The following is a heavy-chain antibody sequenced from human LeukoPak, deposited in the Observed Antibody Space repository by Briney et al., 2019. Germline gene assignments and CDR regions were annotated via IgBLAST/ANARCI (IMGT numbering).Heavy chain of an antibody. J-gene: IGHJ3*01. Sequence: AGGSLRLSCAASGFTFNRWWMTWVRQAAGKGLEWVANIKQDGSEKYYVDSVKGRFTISRDNANNSLYLQMNSLRAEDTAVYYCARDQVRYCSGGNCHHDAFDVWGQGTMVTVSS. D-gene: IGHD2-15*01. V-gene: IGHV3-7*04. CDR1: GFTFNRWW. CDR3: ARDQVRYCSGGNCHHDAFDV. CDR2: IKQDGSEK.